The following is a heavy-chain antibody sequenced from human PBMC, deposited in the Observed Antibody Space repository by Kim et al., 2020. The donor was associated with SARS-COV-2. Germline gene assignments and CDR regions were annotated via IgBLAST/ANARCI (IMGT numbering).Heavy chain of an antibody. V-gene: IGHV4-34*08. CDR3: AMARHYH. Sequence: SETLSLTCAVSGGTFSGDYLSWIRQAPGKGLEWMGEINHTGSTKYKPALESRRTTSSRNSTNQSLVQQSSMIAAEKTVYYRAMARHYHW. D-gene: IGHD3-10*01. CDR1: GGTFSGDY. J-gene: IGHJ1*01. CDR2: INHTGST.